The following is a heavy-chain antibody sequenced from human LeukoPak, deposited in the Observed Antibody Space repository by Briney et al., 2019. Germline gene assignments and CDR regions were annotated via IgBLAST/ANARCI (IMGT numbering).Heavy chain of an antibody. V-gene: IGHV4-59*01. CDR2: IYYSGST. CDR3: ARSLRYMDV. J-gene: IGHJ6*03. CDR1: GGSISSYY. Sequence: KPSETLSLTCTVFGGSISSYYWSWIRQPPGKGLEWIGCIYYSGSTNYNPSLKSRVTISVDTSKNQFSPKLRSVTAADTAVYYCARSLRYMDVWGKGTTVTVSS.